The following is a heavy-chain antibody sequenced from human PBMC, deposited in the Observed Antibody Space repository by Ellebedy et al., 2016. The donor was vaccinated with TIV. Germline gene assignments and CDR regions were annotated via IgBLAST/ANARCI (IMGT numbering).Heavy chain of an antibody. CDR3: ARVRRASSGMDV. V-gene: IGHV1-2*02. Sequence: ASVKVSCKASGYTFTANYVHWVRQAPGQGLEWMGWINPDSGVTNFAQKFQDRVSVTRDTSVSTVYMELSRLESDDTAVYFCARVRRASSGMDVWGQGTTVTVS. CDR1: GYTFTANY. D-gene: IGHD3-10*01. CDR2: INPDSGVT. J-gene: IGHJ6*02.